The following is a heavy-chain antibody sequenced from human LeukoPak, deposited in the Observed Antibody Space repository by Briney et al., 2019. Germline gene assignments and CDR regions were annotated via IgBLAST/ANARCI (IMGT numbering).Heavy chain of an antibody. CDR2: MDPNSGNT. CDR3: ARGPSIVVVTAIERGWFDP. Sequence: GASVKVSCKASGYTFTSYDINWVRQATGQGLEWMGWMDPNSGNTGYAQKFQGRVTMTRNTSISTAYMELSSLRSEDTAVYYCARGPSIVVVTAIERGWFDPWGQGTLVTVSS. D-gene: IGHD2-21*02. CDR1: GYTFTSYD. J-gene: IGHJ5*02. V-gene: IGHV1-8*01.